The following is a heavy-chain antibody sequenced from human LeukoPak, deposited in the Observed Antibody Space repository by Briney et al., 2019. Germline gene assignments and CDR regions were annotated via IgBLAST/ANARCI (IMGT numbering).Heavy chain of an antibody. CDR1: GYSFTSYW. D-gene: IGHD3-9*01. CDR2: IYPGDSDT. CDR3: ARATNFDWSNRYFDY. J-gene: IGHJ4*02. V-gene: IGHV5-51*01. Sequence: GESLKISCKGSGYSFTSYWIGWVRQMPGKGLEWMGIIYPGDSDTRYSPSFQGQVTISADKSISTAYLQWSSPKASDTAMYYCARATNFDWSNRYFDYWGQGTLVTVSS.